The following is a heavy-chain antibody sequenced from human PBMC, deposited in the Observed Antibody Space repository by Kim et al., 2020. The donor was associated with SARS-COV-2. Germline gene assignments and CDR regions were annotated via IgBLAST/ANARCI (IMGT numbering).Heavy chain of an antibody. CDR1: GGSISSSSYY. CDR3: ARGGSSGWYVIH. CDR2: IYYSGST. V-gene: IGHV4-39*01. J-gene: IGHJ4*02. Sequence: SETLSLTCTVSGGSISSSSYYWGWIRQPPGKGLEWIGSIYYSGSTYYNPSLKSRVTISVDTSKNQFSLKLSSVTAADTAVYYCARGGSSGWYVIHWGQGT. D-gene: IGHD6-19*01.